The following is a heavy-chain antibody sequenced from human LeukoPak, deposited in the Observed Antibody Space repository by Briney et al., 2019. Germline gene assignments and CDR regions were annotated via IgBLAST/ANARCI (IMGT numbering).Heavy chain of an antibody. Sequence: GASVKVSCKGAGYTFTDDQIYWERQVPGQGLEWMGWINPKSGGTKYTLRFQGTVTMTRDTSIATAYMELSRLRSVDTAVYYCARALYEDDGDYHFDYWGQGGLVTVSS. CDR3: ARALYEDDGDYHFDY. J-gene: IGHJ4*02. D-gene: IGHD2-21*01. CDR2: INPKSGGT. V-gene: IGHV1-2*02. CDR1: GYTFTDDQ.